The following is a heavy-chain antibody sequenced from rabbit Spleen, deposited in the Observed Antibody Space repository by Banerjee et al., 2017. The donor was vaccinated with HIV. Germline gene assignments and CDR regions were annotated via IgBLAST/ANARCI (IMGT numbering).Heavy chain of an antibody. CDR1: GVSFSISSY. Sequence: QSLEESGRDLVKPGASLTLTCTASGVSFSISSYLCWVRQAPGKGLEWIACIDAGSSGFTYFATWAKGRFTISKTSSTTVTLQMTRLTAADTATYFCARDTASSFSSYGMDLWGPGTLVTVS. V-gene: IGHV1S40*01. D-gene: IGHD8-1*01. CDR3: ARDTASSFSSYGMDL. J-gene: IGHJ6*01. CDR2: IDAGSSGFT.